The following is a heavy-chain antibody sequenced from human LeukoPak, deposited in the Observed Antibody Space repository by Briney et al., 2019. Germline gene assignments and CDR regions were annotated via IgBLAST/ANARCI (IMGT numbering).Heavy chain of an antibody. D-gene: IGHD6-6*01. Sequence: ASVKVSCKASGYTFAGYYMHWVRQAPGQGLEWMGWINPNSGGTNYAQKFQGRVTMTRDTSISTAYMELSRLRSDDTAVYYCARLLRSSLQAFDIWGQGTMVTVSS. V-gene: IGHV1-2*02. J-gene: IGHJ3*02. CDR1: GYTFAGYY. CDR3: ARLLRSSLQAFDI. CDR2: INPNSGGT.